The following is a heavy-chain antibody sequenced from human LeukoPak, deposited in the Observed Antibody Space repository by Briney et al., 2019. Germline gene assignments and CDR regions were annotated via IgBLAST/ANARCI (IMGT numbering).Heavy chain of an antibody. CDR2: MKADGSEK. Sequence: GSLRLSCAASGFTFSGYWMNWVRQAPGKGLEWVANMKADGSEKYYVDSVKGRFTISRDNAKNSLYLQMNSLRAEDTAVYYCARGRHYGSGTHYMAFYSDSWGQGTLVTVSS. D-gene: IGHD3-10*01. CDR3: ARGRHYGSGTHYMAFYSDS. J-gene: IGHJ4*02. CDR1: GFTFSGYW. V-gene: IGHV3-7*04.